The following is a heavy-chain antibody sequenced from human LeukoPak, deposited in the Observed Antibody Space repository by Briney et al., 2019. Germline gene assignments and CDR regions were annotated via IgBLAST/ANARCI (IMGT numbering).Heavy chain of an antibody. CDR1: GGSISSSSYY. CDR3: VGYSSSSRRFPFDY. CDR2: IYYSGST. J-gene: IGHJ4*02. Sequence: PSETLSLTCTVSGGSISSSSYYWGWIRQPPGKGLEWIGSIYYSGSTYYNPSLKSRVTISVDTSKNQFSLKLSSVTAADTAVYYCVGYSSSSRRFPFDYWGQGTLVTVSS. V-gene: IGHV4-39*07. D-gene: IGHD6-6*01.